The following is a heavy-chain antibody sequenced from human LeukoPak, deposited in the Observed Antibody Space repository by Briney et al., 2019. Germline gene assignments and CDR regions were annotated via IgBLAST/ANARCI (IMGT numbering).Heavy chain of an antibody. V-gene: IGHV3-30*03. CDR3: AITTKSSSGWYTIDY. CDR1: GFTFNNYA. CDR2: VSYDATFT. D-gene: IGHD6-19*01. Sequence: GGSLRLSCAASGFTFNNYAMHWVRQAPGQGLEWVAIVSYDATFTSYADSVKGRFTVSRDNSKDLLYLQMNSLTPEDTAVYYCAITTKSSSGWYTIDYWGQGTLVIVSS. J-gene: IGHJ4*02.